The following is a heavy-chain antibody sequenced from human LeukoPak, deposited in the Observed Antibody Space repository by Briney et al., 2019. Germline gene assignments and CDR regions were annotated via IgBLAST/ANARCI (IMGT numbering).Heavy chain of an antibody. J-gene: IGHJ4*02. Sequence: PGGSLRLSCAASGFTFNDYTMHWVRQAPGKGLEWVSLISGDGENTYYADSVKGRFTISRDNTRNSLYLQVNSLRTEDTALYYCAKEGDYHSSGYLYVPDGGVSFFDYWGQGTLVTVSS. D-gene: IGHD3-22*01. V-gene: IGHV3-43*01. CDR3: AKEGDYHSSGYLYVPDGGVSFFDY. CDR1: GFTFNDYT. CDR2: ISGDGENT.